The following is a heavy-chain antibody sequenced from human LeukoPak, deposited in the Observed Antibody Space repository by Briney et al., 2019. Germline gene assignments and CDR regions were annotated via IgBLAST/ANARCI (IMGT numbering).Heavy chain of an antibody. CDR3: ATLYGGQRADGY. CDR1: GFIVNDFY. CDR2: IYTGYNT. Sequence: PGGSLRLSCAASGFIVNDFYMSWVRQAPGKGLEWVSSIYTGYNTGYADSVKGRFTISRDKSKNTLFLQMNSLRSDDTAVYYCATLYGGQRADGYWGQGTLVTVSS. D-gene: IGHD2-21*01. V-gene: IGHV3-53*01. J-gene: IGHJ4*02.